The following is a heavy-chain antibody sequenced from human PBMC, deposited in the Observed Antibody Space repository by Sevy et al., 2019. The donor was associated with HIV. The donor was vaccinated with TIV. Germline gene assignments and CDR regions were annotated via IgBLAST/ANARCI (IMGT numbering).Heavy chain of an antibody. CDR3: AKVIPDGRYCSSTSWATFWFDP. CDR1: GFTFSSYA. Sequence: GGSLRLSCAASGFTFSSYAMSWVRQAPGKGLEWVSAISGSGGSTYYADSVKGRFTISRDNSKNTLYLQKNSLRAEEKAVYYCAKVIPDGRYCSSTSWATFWFDPWGQGTLVTVSS. J-gene: IGHJ5*02. CDR2: ISGSGGST. D-gene: IGHD2-2*01. V-gene: IGHV3-23*01.